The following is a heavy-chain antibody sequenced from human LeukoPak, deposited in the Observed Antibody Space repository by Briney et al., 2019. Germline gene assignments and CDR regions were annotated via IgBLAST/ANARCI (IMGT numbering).Heavy chain of an antibody. J-gene: IGHJ4*02. Sequence: PGGSLRLSCAASGFTFSSYAMSWVRQAPGEGLEWVSAISGSGGSTYYADSVKGRFTISRDNSKNTLYLQMNSLRAEDTAVYYCAKGSYYDNSGRAYFDYWGQGTLVTVSS. CDR2: ISGSGGST. V-gene: IGHV3-23*01. CDR1: GFTFSSYA. CDR3: AKGSYYDNSGRAYFDY. D-gene: IGHD3-22*01.